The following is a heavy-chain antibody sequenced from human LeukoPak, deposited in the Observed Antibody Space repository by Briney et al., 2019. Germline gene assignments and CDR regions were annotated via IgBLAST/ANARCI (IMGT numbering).Heavy chain of an antibody. Sequence: GGSLRLSCEASGFTFGSHAMYWVRQAPGKGLEWVAGIFGSGGSPHYADPVKGRFTISRDNSRNTVYLQINSLRAEDTAVYYCGKTTDGYSSGPKPAWPVDYWGQGTLVTVSS. J-gene: IGHJ4*02. CDR2: IFGSGGSP. V-gene: IGHV3-23*01. CDR1: GFTFGSHA. CDR3: GKTTDGYSSGPKPAWPVDY. D-gene: IGHD5-18*01.